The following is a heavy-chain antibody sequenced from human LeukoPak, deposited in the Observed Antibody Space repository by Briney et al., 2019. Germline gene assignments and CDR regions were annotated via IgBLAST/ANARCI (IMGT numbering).Heavy chain of an antibody. J-gene: IGHJ4*02. CDR3: SRAVSGYFGLYYFDS. CDR2: IRRAIYGGTT. D-gene: IGHD3-10*01. CDR1: GFTFGDYA. Sequence: GGSLRLSCAASGFTFGDYAMTWVRQAPGKGLEWVGFIRRAIYGGTTEYAASVKGRFNISGDDSKTIVHLQMNSLKTEDTAVYYCSRAVSGYFGLYYFDSWGQGTLVTVSS. V-gene: IGHV3-49*04.